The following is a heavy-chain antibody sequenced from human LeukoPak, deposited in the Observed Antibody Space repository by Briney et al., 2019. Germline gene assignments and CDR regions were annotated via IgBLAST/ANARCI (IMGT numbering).Heavy chain of an antibody. Sequence: ASVKVSCKASGGTFSNYAISWVRQAPGQGLEWMGGIIPIFGTANYAQKFQGRVTITADESTSTAYMELNSLRSEDTAVYYCAREVTQGSIDFWGQGTLVTVSS. V-gene: IGHV1-69*13. CDR2: IIPIFGTA. J-gene: IGHJ4*02. CDR3: AREVTQGSIDF. CDR1: GGTFSNYA. D-gene: IGHD5-18*01.